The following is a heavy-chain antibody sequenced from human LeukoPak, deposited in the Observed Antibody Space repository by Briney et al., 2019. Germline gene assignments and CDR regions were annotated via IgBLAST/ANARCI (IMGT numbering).Heavy chain of an antibody. CDR3: ARMGLWFGELSTYYYYGMDV. J-gene: IGHJ6*04. CDR2: IYYSGST. Sequence: SETLSLTCTVSGGSISSYYWSWIRQPPGKGLEWIGYIYYSGSTNYNPSLKSRVTISVDTSKNQFSLKLNSVTAADTAVYYCARMGLWFGELSTYYYYGMDVWGKGTTVTVSS. CDR1: GGSISSYY. D-gene: IGHD3-10*01. V-gene: IGHV4-59*01.